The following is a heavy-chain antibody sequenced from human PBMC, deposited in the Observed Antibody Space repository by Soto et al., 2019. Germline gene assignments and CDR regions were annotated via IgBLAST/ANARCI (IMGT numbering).Heavy chain of an antibody. CDR2: TYYRSKWHN. D-gene: IGHD6-13*01. CDR1: GDSVSSNSAA. V-gene: IGHV6-1*01. CDR3: ARLAADGLDAFDM. Sequence: SQTLSLTCAVPGDSVSSNSAAWNWIRQSPSRGLEWLGRTYYRSKWHNDYAVSVKSRITINPDTSKNQFSLQLNSLTPEDTAVYYCARLAADGLDAFDMWGQGTMVTVSS. J-gene: IGHJ3*02.